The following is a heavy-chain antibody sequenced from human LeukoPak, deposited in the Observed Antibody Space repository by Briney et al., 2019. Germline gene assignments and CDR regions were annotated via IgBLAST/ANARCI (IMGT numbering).Heavy chain of an antibody. Sequence: GGSLRLSCAAPGFTFSTYWMSWVRQAPGQGLEWVANIKEDGSEKYYVDSVKGRFTISRDNAKNSLYLQINSLRAEDTGVYYCARSRIQTRYSGYKWGQGTLVTVSS. V-gene: IGHV3-7*01. CDR3: ARSRIQTRYSGYK. CDR1: GFTFSTYW. J-gene: IGHJ4*02. D-gene: IGHD3-9*01. CDR2: IKEDGSEK.